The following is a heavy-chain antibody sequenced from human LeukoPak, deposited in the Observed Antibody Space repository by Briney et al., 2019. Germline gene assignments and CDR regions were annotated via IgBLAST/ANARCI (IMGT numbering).Heavy chain of an antibody. D-gene: IGHD3-16*01. Sequence: SETLSLTCTVSGGSISSDYWSWIRQPAGKGLEWIGRFYTSGRANYNPSLKGRVTISGDTSKNQFSLKLTSVTAADTAIYYCARDPVGWGFFDQWGQGNLVTVSP. CDR3: ARDPVGWGFFDQ. CDR1: GGSISSDY. CDR2: FYTSGRA. J-gene: IGHJ4*02. V-gene: IGHV4-4*07.